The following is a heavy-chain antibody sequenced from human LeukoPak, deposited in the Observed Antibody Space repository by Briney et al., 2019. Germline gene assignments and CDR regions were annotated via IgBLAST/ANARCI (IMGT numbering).Heavy chain of an antibody. CDR2: INPNSGGT. CDR1: GYTFTGHY. V-gene: IGHV1-2*02. D-gene: IGHD6-19*01. Sequence: ASVKVSCKASGYTFTGHYMHWVRQAPGQGLEWMGWINPNSGGTNYAQKFQGRVTMTRDTSISTAYMELSMLRSDDTAVYYCARALAVAAQEADYWGQGTLVTVSS. CDR3: ARALAVAAQEADY. J-gene: IGHJ4*02.